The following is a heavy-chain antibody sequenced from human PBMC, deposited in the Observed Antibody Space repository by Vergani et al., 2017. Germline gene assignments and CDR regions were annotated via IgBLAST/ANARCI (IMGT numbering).Heavy chain of an antibody. D-gene: IGHD6-13*01. CDR1: GGSISSSY. J-gene: IGHJ4*02. Sequence: QVQLQESGPGLVKPSETLPLTCTVSGGSISSSYWSWIRQPAGKGLEWIGRIYTSGSTNYNPSLKSRVTMSVDTSKNQFSLKLSSVTAADTAVDYCASEGAEGLVHYWGQGTLVTVSS. CDR3: ASEGAEGLVHY. V-gene: IGHV4-4*07. CDR2: IYTSGST.